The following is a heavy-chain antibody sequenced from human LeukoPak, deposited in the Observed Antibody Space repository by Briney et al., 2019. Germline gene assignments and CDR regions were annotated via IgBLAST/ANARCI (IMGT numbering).Heavy chain of an antibody. J-gene: IGHJ3*02. D-gene: IGHD3-10*01. V-gene: IGHV3-21*01. CDR1: GFTFSSYT. CDR3: ARTQRFGDPTAEREAFDI. Sequence: PGGSLRLSCAASGFTFSSYTMNWVRQAPGKGLEWVSSISSRSTYIYYADPLKGRFTISRDNAKNSLFLQMNSLGADDTAVYYCARTQRFGDPTAEREAFDIWGQGTTVTVSS. CDR2: ISSRSTYI.